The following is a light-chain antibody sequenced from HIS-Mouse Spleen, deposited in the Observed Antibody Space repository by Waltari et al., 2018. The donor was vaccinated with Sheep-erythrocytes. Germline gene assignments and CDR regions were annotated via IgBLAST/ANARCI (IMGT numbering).Light chain of an antibody. CDR1: QGISSY. J-gene: IGKJ5*01. CDR2: AAS. Sequence: AIWMTQSPSLLSASTGDRLTISCRISQGISSYLAWYQQKPGKAPELLIYAASTLQRGVTSRFSGSGSGTDFTLTISCLQSEDFATYYCQQYYSFPITFGQGTRLEIK. V-gene: IGKV1D-8*02. CDR3: QQYYSFPIT.